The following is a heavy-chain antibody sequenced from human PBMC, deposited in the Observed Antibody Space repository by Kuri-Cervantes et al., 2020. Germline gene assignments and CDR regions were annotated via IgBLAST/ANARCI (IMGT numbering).Heavy chain of an antibody. D-gene: IGHD1-20*01. CDR2: ISSSSATT. Sequence: GGSLRLSCAASGFIFSSYAMNWVRQAPGKGLEWLSYISSSSATTYYADSVKGRFIVSRDNAKKTLYLHMSSLRVEDTAMYYCARKCNWNEPCDYWGQGTLVTISS. J-gene: IGHJ4*02. CDR3: ARKCNWNEPCDY. V-gene: IGHV3-48*01. CDR1: GFIFSSYA.